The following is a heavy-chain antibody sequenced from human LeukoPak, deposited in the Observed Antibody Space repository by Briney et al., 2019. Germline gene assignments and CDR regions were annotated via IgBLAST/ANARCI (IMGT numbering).Heavy chain of an antibody. D-gene: IGHD6-6*01. CDR2: IYTDGKT. V-gene: IGHV3-53*04. Sequence: GGSLRLSCAPSGFSVSRNYMSWVRQAPGKGLEWVALIYTDGKTYYAGSVKGRFTISRHNSNNTLCLQTNSLREEDTAVYFCARDAGGDSSGFVDFWGQGTLVTVSS. CDR1: GFSVSRNY. CDR3: ARDAGGDSSGFVDF. J-gene: IGHJ4*02.